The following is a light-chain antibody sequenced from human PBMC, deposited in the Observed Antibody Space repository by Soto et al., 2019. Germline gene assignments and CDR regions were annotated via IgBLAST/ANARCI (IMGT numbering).Light chain of an antibody. CDR2: DAS. CDR1: QTISSW. Sequence: DIQMTQSPSTLSASVGDRVTITCRASQTISSWLAWYQQKPGKAPNLLIYDASSLESGVPSRFSGSGSGTEFTLTITSLQPDDFATYYCQQYNSYSPETFGQGTKVDI. V-gene: IGKV1-5*01. CDR3: QQYNSYSPET. J-gene: IGKJ1*01.